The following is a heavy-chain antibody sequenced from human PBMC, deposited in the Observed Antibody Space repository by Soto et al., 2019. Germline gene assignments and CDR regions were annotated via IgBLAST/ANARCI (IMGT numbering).Heavy chain of an antibody. CDR3: AKRGTYYFDY. CDR2: ITNSGGGT. CDR1: GFTFSSYA. D-gene: IGHD2-15*01. V-gene: IGHV3-23*01. J-gene: IGHJ4*02. Sequence: GGSLRLSCAASGFTFSSYAMSWVRQAPGKGLEWVSSITNSGGGTFYADSVKGRFTISRDNSKNTLYLQMNSLRAEDTAVYYCAKRGTYYFDYWGQGALVTVSS.